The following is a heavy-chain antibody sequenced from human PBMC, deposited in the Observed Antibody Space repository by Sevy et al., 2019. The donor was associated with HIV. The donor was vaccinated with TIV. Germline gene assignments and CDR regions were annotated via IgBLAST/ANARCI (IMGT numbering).Heavy chain of an antibody. CDR1: GFTFSSYW. V-gene: IGHV3-7*04. D-gene: IGHD3-22*01. CDR2: IKQDGSEK. CDR3: GGGGNYYDSSGYYYPMDY. J-gene: IGHJ4*02. Sequence: GGSLRLSCAASGFTFSSYWMSWVRQAPGKGLEWVANIKQDGSEKYYVDSVKGRFTISRDNAKNSLYLQMNSLRAEDTAVYYCGGGGNYYDSSGYYYPMDYWGQGTLVTVSS.